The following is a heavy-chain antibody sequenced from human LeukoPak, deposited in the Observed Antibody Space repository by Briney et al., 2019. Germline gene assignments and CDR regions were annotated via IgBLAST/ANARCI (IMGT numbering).Heavy chain of an antibody. CDR3: ARDPYSGTYGDTYYYYMDV. CDR1: GFTFSRYS. D-gene: IGHD1-26*01. V-gene: IGHV3-21*01. Sequence: GGSLRLSCRASGFTFSRYSMIWVRQAPGKGLEWVSSISSSSSYIYYADSVKGRFTISRDNARNSLYLQMNSLRAEDTAVYYCARDPYSGTYGDTYYYYMDVWGKGTTVTISS. J-gene: IGHJ6*03. CDR2: ISSSSSYI.